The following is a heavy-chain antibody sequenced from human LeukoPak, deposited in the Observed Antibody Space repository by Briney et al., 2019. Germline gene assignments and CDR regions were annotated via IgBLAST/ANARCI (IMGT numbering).Heavy chain of an antibody. CDR1: GGSISSYY. Sequence: SETLSLTCTVSGGSISSYYWSWIRQPPGKGLEWIGYTYYSGSTNYNPSLKSRVTISVDTSKNQFSLKLSSVTAADTAVYYCAGSPITMVRGVIITGAFDIWGQGTMVTASS. V-gene: IGHV4-59*01. CDR3: AGSPITMVRGVIITGAFDI. CDR2: TYYSGST. D-gene: IGHD3-10*01. J-gene: IGHJ3*02.